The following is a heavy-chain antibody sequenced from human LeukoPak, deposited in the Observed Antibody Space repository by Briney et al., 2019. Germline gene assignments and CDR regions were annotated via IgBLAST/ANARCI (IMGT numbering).Heavy chain of an antibody. V-gene: IGHV3-23*01. CDR3: AKVSWANYFDY. Sequence: PGGSLRLSCAASGFSFSSYAMSWVRQAPGKGLEWVSAISGSGGNTHYADSVRGRFTISRDNSKNTLYLQMNSLRPEDTAIYYCAKVSWANYFDYWGQGTLVTVSS. D-gene: IGHD6-13*01. CDR2: ISGSGGNT. J-gene: IGHJ4*02. CDR1: GFSFSSYA.